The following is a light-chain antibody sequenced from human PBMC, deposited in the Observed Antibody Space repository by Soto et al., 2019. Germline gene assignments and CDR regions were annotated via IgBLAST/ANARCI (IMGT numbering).Light chain of an antibody. Sequence: QPVLTQPPSVSGAPGQRVTISCTGSSSNIGAGYDVHWYQRLPGTAPKVLIYNNNNRPSGVPDRFSGSKSGTSASLAITGLQAAEEADYYCQSYDSSLSGSYVFGTGTKLTVL. CDR2: NNN. CDR3: QSYDSSLSGSYV. CDR1: SSNIGAGYD. V-gene: IGLV1-40*01. J-gene: IGLJ1*01.